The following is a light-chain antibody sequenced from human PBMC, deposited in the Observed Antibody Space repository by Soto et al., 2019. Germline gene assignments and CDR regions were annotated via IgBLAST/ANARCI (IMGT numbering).Light chain of an antibody. V-gene: IGKV3-20*01. CDR2: GAS. J-gene: IGKJ1*01. CDR3: QQYLITPWT. Sequence: IVLTHSPGSLSFSAGQRSTLSCSSSQSVSGDYLAWYQSKPGQAPRLLIHGASNRATGIPDRFSGSGSGTDFTLTIGRLEPEDFAVYYCQQYLITPWTFGQGTKVDIK. CDR1: QSVSGDY.